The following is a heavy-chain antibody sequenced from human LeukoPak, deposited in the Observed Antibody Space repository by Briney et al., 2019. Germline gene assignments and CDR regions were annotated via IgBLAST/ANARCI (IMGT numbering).Heavy chain of an antibody. CDR1: GYIFTSYG. CDR2: ISAYNGNT. D-gene: IGHD2-2*01. CDR3: AREFCTSASCYYMDV. Sequence: ASVKVSRKASGYIFTSYGISWVRQAPGQGLEWMGWISAYNGNTDYAQKFQGRVTMTTDTSTSTVYMELRSLKFNDTAVYYCAREFCTSASCYYMDVWGKGTTVTISS. J-gene: IGHJ6*03. V-gene: IGHV1-18*01.